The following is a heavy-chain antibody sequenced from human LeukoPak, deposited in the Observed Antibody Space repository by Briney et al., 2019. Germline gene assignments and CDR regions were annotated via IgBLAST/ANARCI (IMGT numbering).Heavy chain of an antibody. CDR2: INHSGST. J-gene: IGHJ4*02. D-gene: IGHD3-10*01. Sequence: PSETLSLTCAVYGGSFSGYYWSWIRQPPGMGLEWIGEINHSGSTNYNPSLKSRVTISVDTSKNQFSLKLSSVTAADTAVYYCARLRGVYYGSGSFQFDYWGQGTLVTVSS. V-gene: IGHV4-34*01. CDR1: GGSFSGYY. CDR3: ARLRGVYYGSGSFQFDY.